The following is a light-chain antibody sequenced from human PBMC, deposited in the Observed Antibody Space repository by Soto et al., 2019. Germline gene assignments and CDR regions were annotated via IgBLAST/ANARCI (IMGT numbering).Light chain of an antibody. CDR2: TNY. J-gene: IGLJ2*01. CDR1: SSNIGSNT. V-gene: IGLV1-44*01. CDR3: AAWDDTLNGVV. Sequence: QSVLTQPPSASGTPGQRVTISCSGSSSNIGSNTVSWYQHLPGTAPKLLIYTNYQRPSGVPDRFSGSKSVTSASLAISGLQYEDEADYYCAAWDDTLNGVVFGGGTKLTVL.